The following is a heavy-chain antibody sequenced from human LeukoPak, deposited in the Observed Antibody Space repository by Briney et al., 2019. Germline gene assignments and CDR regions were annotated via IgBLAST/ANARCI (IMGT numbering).Heavy chain of an antibody. CDR1: GDSIRSGGYY. J-gene: IGHJ4*02. V-gene: IGHV4-31*03. CDR2: IFNSGST. Sequence: PSQTLSLTCTVSGDSIRSGGYYWTWIRQHPEKGLEWIGYIFNSGSTYYNPSPKSRVTISVDTSKNQFSLKLSSVTAADTAVYYCARVFAVTTFYEDYWGQGTLVTVSS. D-gene: IGHD4-17*01. CDR3: ARVFAVTTFYEDY.